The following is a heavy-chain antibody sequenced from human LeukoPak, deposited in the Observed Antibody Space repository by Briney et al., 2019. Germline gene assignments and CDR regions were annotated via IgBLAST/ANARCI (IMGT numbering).Heavy chain of an antibody. CDR3: ARVRSCSSTSCIYYYYYMDV. Sequence: GGSLSLSCAASGFTFSSYEMNWVRQAPGKGREWVSYYSSSCNTIYYADSVKGRFTISRDNAKNSLYLQMNSLRAEDTAVYYCARVRSCSSTSCIYYYYYMDVWGKGTTVTISS. CDR2: YSSSCNTI. CDR1: GFTFSSYE. D-gene: IGHD2-2*01. V-gene: IGHV3-48*03. J-gene: IGHJ6*03.